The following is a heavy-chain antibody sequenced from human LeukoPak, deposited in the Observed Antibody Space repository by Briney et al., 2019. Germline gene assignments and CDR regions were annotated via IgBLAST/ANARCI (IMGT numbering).Heavy chain of an antibody. CDR2: ISYDGSNK. CDR3: ARDKDYYDSSGYLEY. V-gene: IGHV3-30*03. CDR1: GFTFSSYG. Sequence: QSGGSLRLSCAASGFTFSSYGMHWVRQAPGKGLEWVAVISYDGSNKYYADSVKGRFTISRDNSKNTLYLQMNSLRAEDTAVYYCARDKDYYDSSGYLEYWGQGTLVTVSS. J-gene: IGHJ4*02. D-gene: IGHD3-22*01.